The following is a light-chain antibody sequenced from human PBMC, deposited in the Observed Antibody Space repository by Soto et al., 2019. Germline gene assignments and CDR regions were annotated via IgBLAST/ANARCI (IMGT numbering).Light chain of an antibody. CDR3: QEYGSSPPVT. CDR2: GAS. J-gene: IGKJ4*01. CDR1: QSLRSS. Sequence: ETLMTQSPDTLSVSLGERATLSCRASQSLRSSLAWYQQKPGQAPRLLIYGASGRATGLPDRFSGSGSGTDFTLTISRLEPEDFAVYYCQEYGSSPPVTFGGGTKVDIK. V-gene: IGKV3-20*01.